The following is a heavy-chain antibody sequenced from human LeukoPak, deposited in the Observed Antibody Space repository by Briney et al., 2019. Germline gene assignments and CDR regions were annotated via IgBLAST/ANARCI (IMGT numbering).Heavy chain of an antibody. J-gene: IGHJ3*01. D-gene: IGHD3-10*01. CDR1: GFTVSRNS. CDR3: ARDLPRGTFDV. V-gene: IGHV3-53*01. CDR2: IHSGGST. Sequence: PGGSLRLSCAASGFTVSRNSMNWVRQAPGKGLEWVSVIHSGGSTYYADSVKGRFTISRDNSKNTLYLQMNSLRAEDTAVYYCARDLPRGTFDVWGQGTLVTVSS.